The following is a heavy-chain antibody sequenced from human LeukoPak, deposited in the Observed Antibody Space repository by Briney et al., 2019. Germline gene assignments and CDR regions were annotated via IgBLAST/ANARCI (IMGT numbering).Heavy chain of an antibody. D-gene: IGHD6-13*01. Sequence: GASVKVSCKASGYTFTDYYMHWVRRAPGQGLEWMGWINPNNGGTSYAQKFQGRVTMTRDTSITTSYMELPSLTSDDTAVYYCARGYSSPVPNFDYWGQGTLVTVSS. CDR3: ARGYSSPVPNFDY. CDR2: INPNNGGT. J-gene: IGHJ4*02. CDR1: GYTFTDYY. V-gene: IGHV1-2*02.